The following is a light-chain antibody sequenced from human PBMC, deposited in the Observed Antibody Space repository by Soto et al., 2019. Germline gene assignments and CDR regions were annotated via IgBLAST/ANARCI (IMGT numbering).Light chain of an antibody. CDR1: QSISTW. CDR2: KAS. CDR3: QQYNSYSWK. J-gene: IGKJ1*01. V-gene: IGKV1-5*03. Sequence: DIQITQSPSTLSASVGDRITINCRASQSISTWLAWYQQKPGKAPKLLIYKASNLESGVPSRFSGSGSQTEFTLTISSLQPDDFATYYCQQYNSYSWKFGQGTKVDIK.